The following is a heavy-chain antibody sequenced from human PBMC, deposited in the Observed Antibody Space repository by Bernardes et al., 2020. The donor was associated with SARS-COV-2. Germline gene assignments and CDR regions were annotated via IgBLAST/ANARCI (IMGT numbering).Heavy chain of an antibody. D-gene: IGHD2-8*02. CDR2: ISWDGGST. V-gene: IGHV3-43*01. J-gene: IGHJ6*02. Sequence: GGSLRLSCAASGFTFDDYTMHWVRQAPGKGLEWVSLISWDGGSTYYADSVKGRFTISRDNSKNSLYLQMNSLRTEDTALYYCAKGVMYAATYYYYYGMDVWGQGTTVTVSS. CDR3: AKGVMYAATYYYYYGMDV. CDR1: GFTFDDYT.